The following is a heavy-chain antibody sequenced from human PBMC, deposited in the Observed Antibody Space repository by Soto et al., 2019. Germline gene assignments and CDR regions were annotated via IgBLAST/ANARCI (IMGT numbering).Heavy chain of an antibody. CDR3: AKGYGSGSYYAL. D-gene: IGHD3-10*01. Sequence: QVQLVQSGAEVKRPGASVKVSCKASGYSFTSYFMHWVRQAPGQGLEWMGIINPNDGTTKYAQKFQGRVTMTRDTSTNTVYMELSSLRSKGTAVYYCAKGYGSGSYYALWGQGTLVTVSS. J-gene: IGHJ4*02. V-gene: IGHV1-46*01. CDR2: INPNDGTT. CDR1: GYSFTSYF.